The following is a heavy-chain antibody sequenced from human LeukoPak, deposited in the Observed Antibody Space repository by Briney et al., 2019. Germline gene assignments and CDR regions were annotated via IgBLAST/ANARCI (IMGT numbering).Heavy chain of an antibody. CDR1: GGSVSSWY. CDR3: GAESERWLVRS. J-gene: IGHJ4*02. D-gene: IGHD6-19*01. V-gene: IGHV4-59*02. Sequence: KPSETLSLTCTVSGGSVSSWYWSWIRQPPGETLEWIGYIYNSGTTNYNPSLTSRVTISRDTSKNQFSLKLTSVTAADTAVYYCGAESERWLVRSWGQGTLVTVSS. CDR2: IYNSGTT.